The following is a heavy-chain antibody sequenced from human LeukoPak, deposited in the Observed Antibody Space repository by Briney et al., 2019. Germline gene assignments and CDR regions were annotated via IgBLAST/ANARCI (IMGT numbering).Heavy chain of an antibody. CDR3: ARHPVPAALRIFDY. D-gene: IGHD2-2*01. CDR2: INHSGST. V-gene: IGHV4-34*01. J-gene: IGHJ4*02. Sequence: PSETLSLTCAVYGGSFSGYYWNWIRQPPGKGLEWIGEINHSGSTNSNPSLKSRVTISVDTSKNQFSLKLSSVTAADTAVYYCARHPVPAALRIFDYWGQGTLVTVSS. CDR1: GGSFSGYY.